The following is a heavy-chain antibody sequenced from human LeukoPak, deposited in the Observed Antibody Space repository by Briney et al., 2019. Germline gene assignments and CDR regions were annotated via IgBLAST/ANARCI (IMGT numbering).Heavy chain of an antibody. Sequence: GGSLRLSCAASGFIFSKYSMNWVRQAPGKGLEWVSYISSSSSPKNYADSVKGRFTISRDNAKNLVFLQMNSLRAEDTGMYYCARDLMMIPIWGQGTLVTVSS. D-gene: IGHD3-22*01. CDR2: ISSSSSPK. CDR3: ARDLMMIPI. V-gene: IGHV3-48*01. CDR1: GFIFSKYS. J-gene: IGHJ4*02.